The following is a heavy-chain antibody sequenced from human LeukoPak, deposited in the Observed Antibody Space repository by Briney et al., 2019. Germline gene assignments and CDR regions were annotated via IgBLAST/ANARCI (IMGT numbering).Heavy chain of an antibody. J-gene: IGHJ4*02. CDR1: GYSFTSYW. D-gene: IGHD3-16*01. CDR3: ARLSAVPRGEFDY. CDR2: IYPGDSDT. Sequence: GESLKISCKGSGYSFTSYWIGWVRQMPGKGLEWMGIIYPGDSDTRYSPSFQGQVTISADKSISTASLQWSSLKATDTAMYYCARLSAVPRGEFDYWGQGTLVTVSS. V-gene: IGHV5-51*01.